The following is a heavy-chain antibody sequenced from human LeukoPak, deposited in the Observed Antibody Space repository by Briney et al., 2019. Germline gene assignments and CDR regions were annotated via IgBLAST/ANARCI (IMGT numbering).Heavy chain of an antibody. CDR2: IIPMFGTS. CDR1: GGTFSRHA. D-gene: IGHD3-16*01. Sequence: GASVKVSCKASGGTFSRHAISWVRQAPGQGLEWMGGIIPMFGTSNYAQKFQGRVTITADKSTSTAYMELRSLRSEDTAVYYCAKLGGASPLRRAFDIWGQGTMVTVSS. J-gene: IGHJ3*02. V-gene: IGHV1-69*06. CDR3: AKLGGASPLRRAFDI.